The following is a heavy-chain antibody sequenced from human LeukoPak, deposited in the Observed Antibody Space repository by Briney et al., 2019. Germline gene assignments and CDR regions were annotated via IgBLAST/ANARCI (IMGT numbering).Heavy chain of an antibody. Sequence: PARSLTLSCAASGFNFSSYGMHWVRQAPGKGLEWVTSIWFDGSNIHYADSVKGRVIISRDNSKSALYLQMNSLRAEDTAIYYCARDSLPMAVTGPFDHWGQGALVPVSS. V-gene: IGHV3-33*01. CDR1: GFNFSSYG. CDR3: ARDSLPMAVTGPFDH. D-gene: IGHD6-19*01. CDR2: IWFDGSNI. J-gene: IGHJ4*02.